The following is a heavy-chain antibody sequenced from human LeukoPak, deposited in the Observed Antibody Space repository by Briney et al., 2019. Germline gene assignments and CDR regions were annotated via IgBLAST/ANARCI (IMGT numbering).Heavy chain of an antibody. CDR1: GFTFSSYW. CDR3: ARGGGLDV. J-gene: IGHJ6*02. Sequence: GGSLRLSCAASGFTFSSYWMNWARQAPGEGLEWVASINHNGNVNYYVDSVKGRFTISRDNAKNSLYLQMSNLRAEDTAAYFCARGGGLDVWGQGATVTVSS. CDR2: INHNGNVN. D-gene: IGHD3-16*01. V-gene: IGHV3-7*03.